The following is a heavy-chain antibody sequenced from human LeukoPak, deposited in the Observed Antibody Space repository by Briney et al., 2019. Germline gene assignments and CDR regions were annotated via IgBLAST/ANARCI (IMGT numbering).Heavy chain of an antibody. Sequence: PSETLSLTCTVSGGSTSSGSYYWGWIRQPPGKGLEWIGYIYYSGSTNYNPSLKSRVTISVDTSKNQFSLKLSSVTAADTAVYYCARSIPSEGDMMYYFDYWGQGTLVTVSS. V-gene: IGHV4-61*01. J-gene: IGHJ4*02. CDR3: ARSIPSEGDMMYYFDY. D-gene: IGHD2-15*01. CDR2: IYYSGST. CDR1: GGSTSSGSYY.